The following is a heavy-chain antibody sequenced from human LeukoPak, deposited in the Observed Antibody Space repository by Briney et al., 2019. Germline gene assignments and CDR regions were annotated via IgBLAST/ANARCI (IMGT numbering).Heavy chain of an antibody. CDR2: IYYSGST. D-gene: IGHD2-15*01. J-gene: IGHJ4*02. CDR3: ARGAADISGYYFDY. V-gene: IGHV4-59*01. Sequence: SETLSLTCTVSGGSISSYYWSWIRQPPGKGLEWIGYIYYSGSTNYNPSLKSRVTISVDTSENQFSLKLSSVTAADTAVYYCARGAADISGYYFDYWGQGTLVTVSS. CDR1: GGSISSYY.